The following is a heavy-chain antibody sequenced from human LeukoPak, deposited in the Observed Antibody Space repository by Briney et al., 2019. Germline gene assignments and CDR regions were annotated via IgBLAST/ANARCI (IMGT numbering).Heavy chain of an antibody. Sequence: GGSLRLSCAASGFTFSSYAMSWVRQAPGKGLEWVSAISGSGGSTYYADSVKGRFTISRDNSKNTLYLQMNSLRAEDTAVYYCAKAMSLVTMIVVAPDAFDIWGQGTMVTVSS. CDR3: AKAMSLVTMIVVAPDAFDI. CDR2: ISGSGGST. CDR1: GFTFSSYA. D-gene: IGHD3-22*01. J-gene: IGHJ3*02. V-gene: IGHV3-23*01.